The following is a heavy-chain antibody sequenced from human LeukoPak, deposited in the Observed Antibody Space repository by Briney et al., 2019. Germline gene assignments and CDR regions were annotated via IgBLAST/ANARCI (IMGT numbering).Heavy chain of an antibody. D-gene: IGHD4-23*01. CDR3: ARVYRSTTVVTVDY. Sequence: RPGGSLRLSCAASGFTFSSYEMNWVRQAPGKGLEWVSYISSSGSARYYADSVKGRFTISRDNAKNSLYLQMNSLRVEDTAVYYCARVYRSTTVVTVDYWGQGTLVTVSS. CDR2: ISSSGSAR. V-gene: IGHV3-48*03. J-gene: IGHJ4*02. CDR1: GFTFSSYE.